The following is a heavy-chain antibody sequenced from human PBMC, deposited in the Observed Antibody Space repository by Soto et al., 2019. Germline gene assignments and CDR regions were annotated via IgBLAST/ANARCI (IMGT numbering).Heavy chain of an antibody. J-gene: IGHJ3*02. CDR1: GFPVSSNY. V-gene: IGHV3-53*01. CDR3: ARDRGGIGGYYHDAFDI. Sequence: PGGSLRLSCAASGFPVSSNYMSWVRQAPGKGLEWVSVIYSGGSTYYADSVKGRFTISRDNSKNTLYLQMNSLRAEDTAVYYCARDRGGIGGYYHDAFDIWGQGTMVTVSS. D-gene: IGHD3-22*01. CDR2: IYSGGST.